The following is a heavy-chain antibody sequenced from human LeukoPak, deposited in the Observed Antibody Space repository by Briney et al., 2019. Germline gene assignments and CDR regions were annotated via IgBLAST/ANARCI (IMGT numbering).Heavy chain of an antibody. V-gene: IGHV3-49*03. CDR3: TKSRFYAYVWGGP. J-gene: IGHJ5*02. CDR2: MRSKAYDGTT. D-gene: IGHD3-16*01. CDR1: GINTGDYA. Sequence: PGGSLRASCTASGINTGDYATSWFRQAPGKGLEWVSLMRSKAYDGTTEYAASVEGRFTISRDDSKNIAYLQMNSLKTEDTAVYYCTKSRFYAYVWGGPWGRSTVVSASS.